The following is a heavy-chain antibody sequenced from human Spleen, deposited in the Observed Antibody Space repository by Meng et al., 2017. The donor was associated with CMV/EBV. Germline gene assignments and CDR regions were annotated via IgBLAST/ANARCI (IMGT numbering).Heavy chain of an antibody. CDR3: ARGGGIAARRSLLFDP. Sequence: GSSSSSSYYWGWIRQPPGKGLEWIGSIYYSGRTYYNPSLKSRVTISVDTSKNQFSLKLSSVTAADTAVYYCARGGGIAARRSLLFDPWGQGTLVTVSS. CDR1: GSSSSSSYY. V-gene: IGHV4-39*01. D-gene: IGHD6-6*01. J-gene: IGHJ5*02. CDR2: IYYSGRT.